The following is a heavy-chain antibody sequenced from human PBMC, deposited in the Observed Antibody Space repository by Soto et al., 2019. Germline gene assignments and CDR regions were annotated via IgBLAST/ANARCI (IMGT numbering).Heavy chain of an antibody. CDR1: GGSISSGGYY. CDR2: IYYSGST. Sequence: LSLTCTVSGGSISSGGYYWSWIRQHPGKGLEWIGYIYYSGSTYYNPSLKSRVTISVDTSKNQFSLKLSSVTAADTAVYYCARGDPAGWFDPWGQGTLVTVSS. J-gene: IGHJ5*02. D-gene: IGHD2-21*02. V-gene: IGHV4-31*03. CDR3: ARGDPAGWFDP.